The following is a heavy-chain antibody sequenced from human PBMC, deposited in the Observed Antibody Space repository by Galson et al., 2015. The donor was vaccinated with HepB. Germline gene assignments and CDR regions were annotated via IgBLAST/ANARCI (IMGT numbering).Heavy chain of an antibody. D-gene: IGHD6-19*01. J-gene: IGHJ4*02. Sequence: SVKVSCKASGYTFTGYYMHWMRQAPGQGLEWMGRINPNSGDTNYAQKFQGRVIMTRDTSITTAYMEVSRLTSDDTAVYYCARGRPLAGHGDFDYWGQGTLVTVSS. V-gene: IGHV1-2*06. CDR2: INPNSGDT. CDR1: GYTFTGYY. CDR3: ARGRPLAGHGDFDY.